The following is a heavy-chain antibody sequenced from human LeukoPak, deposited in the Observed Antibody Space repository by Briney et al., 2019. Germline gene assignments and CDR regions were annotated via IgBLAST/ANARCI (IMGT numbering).Heavy chain of an antibody. CDR2: ISGDGVST. J-gene: IGHJ4*02. Sequence: PGGSLRLSCVASGLPIADFAMHWVRQAPGKGLEWVSLISGDGVSTFYADSVKGRFSISRDISKNSLYLEMTSLRTEDAAMYYCAKESGKFDYWGQGTLVAVSS. V-gene: IGHV3-43*02. CDR1: GLPIADFA. CDR3: AKESGKFDY.